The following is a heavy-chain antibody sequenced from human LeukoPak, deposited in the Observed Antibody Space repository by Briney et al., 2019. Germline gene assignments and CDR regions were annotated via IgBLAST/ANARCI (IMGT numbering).Heavy chain of an antibody. J-gene: IGHJ6*03. CDR3: ARGAYSPNPPYYYYFMDV. D-gene: IGHD4-11*01. CDR2: IYSGERA. V-gene: IGHV3-53*01. CDR1: GFIVSGTY. Sequence: GGSLSLSGAASGFIVSGTYMSWARQAPGKGLEWVSVIYSGERATYADSVKGRFTVSSDNLQNAVYLQMNSLRAEDTAVYYCARGAYSPNPPYYYYFMDVWGKGTTATVSS.